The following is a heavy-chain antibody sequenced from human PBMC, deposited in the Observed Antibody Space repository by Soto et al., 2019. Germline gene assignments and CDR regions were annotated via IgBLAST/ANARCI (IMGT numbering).Heavy chain of an antibody. Sequence: GESLKISCKGSGYSFTSYWIGWVRQMPGKGLEWMGIIYPGDSYTRYSPSFQGQVTISAVKSISNAYLQWSSLKASDTAKYYCARYHRPPSNWFDPWGQGTLVTVSS. CDR2: IYPGDSYT. D-gene: IGHD2-2*01. J-gene: IGHJ5*02. V-gene: IGHV5-51*01. CDR1: GYSFTSYW. CDR3: ARYHRPPSNWFDP.